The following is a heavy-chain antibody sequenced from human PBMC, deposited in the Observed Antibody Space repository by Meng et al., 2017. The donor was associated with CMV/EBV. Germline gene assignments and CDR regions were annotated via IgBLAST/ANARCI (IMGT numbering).Heavy chain of an antibody. CDR2: ISYDGSNK. J-gene: IGHJ5*02. CDR3: APGWFDP. CDR1: GLTFSSDA. Sequence: VSLVGSGGGVVPHGRPPRLFFAASGLTFSSDALHWVRKAPGKGMEWVAVISYDGSNKYYADSVEGRFTISRDNSKNTLYLQMNSLRAEDTAVYYCAPGWFDPWGQGTLVTVSS. V-gene: IGHV3-30-3*02.